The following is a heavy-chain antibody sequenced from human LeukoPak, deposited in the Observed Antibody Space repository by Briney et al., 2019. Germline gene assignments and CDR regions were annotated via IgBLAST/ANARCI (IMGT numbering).Heavy chain of an antibody. CDR2: IYYSGST. CDR3: ARDFGYSTAGGHYYGMDV. CDR1: GASIDGYY. Sequence: SETLSLTCTVSGASIDGYYWSWIRQPPGKRLEWIGYIYYSGSTNYNPSLKSRVTMSVDTSKNQFSLNLSSMTAADTAVYFRARDFGYSTAGGHYYGMDVWGQGTTVSVSS. J-gene: IGHJ6*02. D-gene: IGHD5-12*01. V-gene: IGHV4-59*01.